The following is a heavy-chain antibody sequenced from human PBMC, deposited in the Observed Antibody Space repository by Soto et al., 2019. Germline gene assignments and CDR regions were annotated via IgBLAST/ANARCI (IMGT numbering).Heavy chain of an antibody. Sequence: SETLSLTCAFYGGSFSGYYWSWIRQPPGKGLEWIGEINHSGSTNYNPSLKSRVTISVDTSKNQFSLKLSSVTAADTAVYYCARVGASGDLDYWGQGTLVTVSS. CDR1: GGSFSGYY. J-gene: IGHJ4*02. V-gene: IGHV4-34*01. D-gene: IGHD4-17*01. CDR3: ARVGASGDLDY. CDR2: INHSGST.